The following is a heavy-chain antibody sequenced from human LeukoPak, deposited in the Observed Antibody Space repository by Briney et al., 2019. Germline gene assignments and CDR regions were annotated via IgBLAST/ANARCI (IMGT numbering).Heavy chain of an antibody. V-gene: IGHV4-34*01. Sequence: SETLSLTCAVYGGSFSDYWWTWIRQSPGKGLEWIGEVNHSGRTNYNPSLKSRVSISVDRSKKQFSLKMTSVTAADTAFYFCARSEINDYMNYWGQGMPVTVSS. CDR2: VNHSGRT. CDR1: GGSFSDYW. CDR3: ARSEINDYMNY. J-gene: IGHJ4*02. D-gene: IGHD4-11*01.